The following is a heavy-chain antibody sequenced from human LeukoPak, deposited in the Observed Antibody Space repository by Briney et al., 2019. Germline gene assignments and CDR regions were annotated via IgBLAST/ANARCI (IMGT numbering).Heavy chain of an antibody. V-gene: IGHV3-23*01. CDR1: GFTFSNYA. J-gene: IGHJ4*02. D-gene: IGHD3-9*01. CDR2: ISGSGGST. Sequence: PGGSLRLSCRASGFTFSNYAMNWVRQAPGKGLEWVSAISGSGGSTYYADSVKGRFTISRDNSKNTLYLQMNSLRAEDTAVYYCAKDNDILTGRDYWGQGTLVTVSS. CDR3: AKDNDILTGRDY.